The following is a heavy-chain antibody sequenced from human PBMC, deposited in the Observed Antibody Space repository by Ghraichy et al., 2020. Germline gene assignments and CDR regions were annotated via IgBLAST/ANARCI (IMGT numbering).Heavy chain of an antibody. CDR1: GFTFSSYS. CDR2: ISSSSSYI. CDR3: ASYYYDSSGFDY. J-gene: IGHJ4*02. Sequence: GGSLRLSCAASGFTFSSYSMNWVRQATGKRLELFSSISSSSSYIYYADSVKGRFTISRDNAKNSLYLQMNSLRAEDTAVYYCASYYYDSSGFDYWGQGTLVTVSS. V-gene: IGHV3-21*01. D-gene: IGHD3-22*01.